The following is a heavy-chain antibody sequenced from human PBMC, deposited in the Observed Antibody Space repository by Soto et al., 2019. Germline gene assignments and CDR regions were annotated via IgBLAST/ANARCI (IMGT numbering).Heavy chain of an antibody. CDR3: AKEETWARIAAAGTGGLDY. CDR2: ISWNSGSI. D-gene: IGHD6-13*01. CDR1: GFTFDDYA. V-gene: IGHV3-9*01. J-gene: IGHJ4*02. Sequence: GGSLRLSCAASGFTFDDYAMHWVRQAPGKGLEWVSGISWNSGSIGYADSVKGRFTISRDNAKNSLYLQMNSLGAEDTALYYCAKEETWARIAAAGTGGLDYWGQGTLVTVSS.